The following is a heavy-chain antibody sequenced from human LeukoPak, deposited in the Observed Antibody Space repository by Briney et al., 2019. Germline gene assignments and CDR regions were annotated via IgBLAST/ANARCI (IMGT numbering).Heavy chain of an antibody. Sequence: SETLSLTCTVSGGSISSYYWSWIQQPAGKGLEWIGRIYTSGSTNYNPSLKSRVTMSVDTSKNQFSLKLSSVTAADTAVYYCAGLYYYGSGSSFDYWGQGTLVTVSS. D-gene: IGHD3-10*01. CDR3: AGLYYYGSGSSFDY. CDR1: GGSISSYY. J-gene: IGHJ4*02. V-gene: IGHV4-4*07. CDR2: IYTSGST.